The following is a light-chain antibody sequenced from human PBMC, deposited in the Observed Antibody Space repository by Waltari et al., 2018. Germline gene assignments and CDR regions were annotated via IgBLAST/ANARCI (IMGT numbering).Light chain of an antibody. CDR2: DAS. CDR1: QSVSSY. V-gene: IGKV3-11*01. J-gene: IGKJ3*01. Sequence: EIVLTQSPVTLSLSPGESATLSCRASQSVSSYLAWYQQKPDQAPRLLLYDASKRASGIPARFSCSGSGTDFTLTISSLEPEDFAVYYCQQRDNWPPVGTFGPGTKVEIK. CDR3: QQRDNWPPVGT.